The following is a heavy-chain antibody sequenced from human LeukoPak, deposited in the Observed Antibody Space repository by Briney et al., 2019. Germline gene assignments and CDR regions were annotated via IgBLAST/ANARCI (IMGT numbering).Heavy chain of an antibody. J-gene: IGHJ4*02. V-gene: IGHV4-34*01. D-gene: IGHD5-18*01. CDR3: ARMGGYSYGCLVY. CDR1: GGSFSGYY. Sequence: SETLSLTCAVYGGSFSGYYWSWIRQPPGKGLEWIGEINHSGSTNYNPSLKSRVTISVDTSKNQFSLKLSSVTAADTAVYYCARMGGYSYGCLVYWGQGTLVTVSS. CDR2: INHSGST.